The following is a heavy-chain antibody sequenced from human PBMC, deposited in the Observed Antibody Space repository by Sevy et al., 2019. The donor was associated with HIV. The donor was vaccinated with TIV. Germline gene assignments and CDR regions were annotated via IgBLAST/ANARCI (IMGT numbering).Heavy chain of an antibody. CDR3: ARTGSYLDRRLRLLEWSSEKEYYYGMDV. V-gene: IGHV1-18*01. J-gene: IGHJ6*02. CDR1: GYTFTSYG. D-gene: IGHD3-3*01. Sequence: ASVKVSCKASGYTFTSYGISWVRQAPGQGLEWMGWISAYNGNTNYAQKLQGRVTMTTDTSTSTAYMELRSLRSDDTAVYYCARTGSYLDRRLRLLEWSSEKEYYYGMDVWGQWTTVTVSS. CDR2: ISAYNGNT.